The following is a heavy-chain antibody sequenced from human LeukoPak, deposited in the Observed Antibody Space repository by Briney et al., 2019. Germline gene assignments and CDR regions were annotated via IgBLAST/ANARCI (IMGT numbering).Heavy chain of an antibody. CDR3: AREESYYGSGSYGRFDY. Sequence: GGSLRLSWAASGFTFSIYWMSWVRQAPGKGLEWVANMKQDGSEKYYVDSVKSRLTISRDNAKNSLYLQMNSLRAEDTAVYYCAREESYYGSGSYGRFDYWGQGTLVTVSS. D-gene: IGHD3-10*01. J-gene: IGHJ4*02. V-gene: IGHV3-7*01. CDR2: MKQDGSEK. CDR1: GFTFSIYW.